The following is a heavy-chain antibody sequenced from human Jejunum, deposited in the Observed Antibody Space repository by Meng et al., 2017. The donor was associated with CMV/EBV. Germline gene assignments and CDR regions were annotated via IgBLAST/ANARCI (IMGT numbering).Heavy chain of an antibody. V-gene: IGHV3-11*05. J-gene: IGHJ4*02. CDR3: TRDPRLADY. CDR1: GFIFSDYY. D-gene: IGHD6-25*01. CDR2: ISGTSTYT. Sequence: QVQMVESRGGLVKPGGSLRLSCATSGFIFSDYYMTWIRQAPGKGLESVSYISGTSTYTNYADSVKGRFTISRDNARNSLYLQMNNLSAEDTAIYYCTRDPRLADYWGQGTLVTVSS.